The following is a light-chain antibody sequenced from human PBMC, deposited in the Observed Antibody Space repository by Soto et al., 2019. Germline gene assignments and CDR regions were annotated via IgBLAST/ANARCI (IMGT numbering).Light chain of an antibody. J-gene: IGKJ2*01. CDR1: KSVSSY. Sequence: EIVFTQSPATLSLSPGERATLSCRASKSVSSYLAWYQQKPGQAPRLLIYDASNRATGIPARFSGSGSGTDFSLTMRSLEPEDFAVYYCQQRSNWLYTFGQGTKLEIK. CDR2: DAS. CDR3: QQRSNWLYT. V-gene: IGKV3-11*01.